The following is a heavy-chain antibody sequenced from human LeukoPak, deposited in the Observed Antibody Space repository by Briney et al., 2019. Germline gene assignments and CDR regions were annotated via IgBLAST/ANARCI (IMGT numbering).Heavy chain of an antibody. CDR1: GASLSDNN. J-gene: IGHJ4*02. CDR3: VTGHYEALDN. Sequence: SETLSLTCNVAGASLSDNNWGWIRQPPARGLGWLGYISVAGKTNSNPSLNVRSTLSFARSRNQFSLRLASVPAADTAVYYCVTGHYEALDNWGQGTLVTVSS. CDR2: ISVAGKT. D-gene: IGHD3-3*01. V-gene: IGHV4-59*01.